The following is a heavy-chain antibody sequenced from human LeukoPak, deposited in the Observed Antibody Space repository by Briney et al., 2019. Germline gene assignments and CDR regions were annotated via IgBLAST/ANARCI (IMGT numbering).Heavy chain of an antibody. V-gene: IGHV1-24*01. CDR3: ARDLHDIVATLTSSLDY. D-gene: IGHD5-12*01. CDR2: FDPEDGET. J-gene: IGHJ4*02. CDR1: GYTLTELS. Sequence: GASVKVSCKVSGYTLTELSMHWVRQAPGKGLEWMGGFDPEDGETIYAQKFQGRVTMTTDTSTSTAYMELRSLRSDDTAVYYCARDLHDIVATLTSSLDYWGQGTLVTVSS.